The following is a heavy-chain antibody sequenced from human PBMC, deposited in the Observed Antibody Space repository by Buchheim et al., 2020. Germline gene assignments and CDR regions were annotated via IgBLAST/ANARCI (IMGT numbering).Heavy chain of an antibody. CDR2: LYSGGAT. V-gene: IGHV3-66*01. CDR3: AREGNYSSLPV. J-gene: IGHJ4*02. Sequence: EVQVVESGGGLVQPGGSLRLSCAASGLNVSSNYMSWVRQAPGKGLEWVSVLYSGGATFYADSVKGRFTISRDNSKNTLYLQMNSQRAEDTAVYYCAREGNYSSLPVWRQGTL. D-gene: IGHD6-13*01. CDR1: GLNVSSNY.